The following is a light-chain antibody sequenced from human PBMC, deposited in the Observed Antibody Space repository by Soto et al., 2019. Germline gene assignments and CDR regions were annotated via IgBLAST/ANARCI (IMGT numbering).Light chain of an antibody. CDR2: DAS. V-gene: IGKV3-20*01. CDR3: HQYASSPLT. Sequence: EIVLTQSPGTLSLSPGERATLSCRASQSVGKNYLAWYQQKPGQAPRLLIYDASSRASGIPDRFSGSGSATDFSLTISRLEPEDFAVYYCHQYASSPLTFGGGTTV. CDR1: QSVGKNY. J-gene: IGKJ4*01.